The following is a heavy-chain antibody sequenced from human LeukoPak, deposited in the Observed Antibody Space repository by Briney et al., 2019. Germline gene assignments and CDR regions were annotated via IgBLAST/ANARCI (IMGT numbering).Heavy chain of an antibody. CDR2: MGVSGDNV. D-gene: IGHD4-17*01. J-gene: IGHJ3*02. CDR1: GFTFSAYG. Sequence: GGSLRLSCAASGFTFSAYGVTWVRQAPGKGLEWVSSMGVSGDNVHYADSVKGRFAISRDNSKNTLYLQMNSLRAEDAAVYYCAKDPNGDYVGAFDTWGQGTMVSVSS. V-gene: IGHV3-23*01. CDR3: AKDPNGDYVGAFDT.